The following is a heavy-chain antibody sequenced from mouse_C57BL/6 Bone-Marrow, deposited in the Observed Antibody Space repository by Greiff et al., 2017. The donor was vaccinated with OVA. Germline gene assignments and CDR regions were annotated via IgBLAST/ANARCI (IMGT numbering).Heavy chain of an antibody. CDR1: GYSITSGYY. CDR3: ARAPELGRAMDY. D-gene: IGHD4-1*01. Sequence: EVQRVESGPGLVKPSQSLSLTCSVTGYSITSGYYWNWIRQFPGNKLEWMGYISYDGSNNYNPSLKNRISITSDTSKNQFFLKLNSVTTEDTATYYCARAPELGRAMDYWGQGTSVTVSS. J-gene: IGHJ4*01. CDR2: ISYDGSN. V-gene: IGHV3-6*01.